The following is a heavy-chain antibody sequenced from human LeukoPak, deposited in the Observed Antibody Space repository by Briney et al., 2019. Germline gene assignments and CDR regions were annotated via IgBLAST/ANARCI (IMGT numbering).Heavy chain of an antibody. CDR3: GSITQADTNQNFDY. CDR2: IIPILGIA. J-gene: IGHJ4*02. Sequence: GASVKVSCKASGGTFSSYAISWVRQAPGPGLEWMGRIIPILGIANYAQQFQGRVTITADKSTSTAYMQLSSLRSDATAVYYCGSITQADTNQNFDYWGQGTLVTVSS. CDR1: GGTFSSYA. D-gene: IGHD6-25*01. V-gene: IGHV1-69*04.